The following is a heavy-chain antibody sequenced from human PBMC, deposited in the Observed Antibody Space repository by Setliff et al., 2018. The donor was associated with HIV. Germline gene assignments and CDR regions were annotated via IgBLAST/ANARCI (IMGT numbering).Heavy chain of an antibody. V-gene: IGHV1-46*01. CDR2: INPSGGST. D-gene: IGHD4-4*01. CDR1: GYTFTNYY. CDR3: ARDAFDYTAYYYSYMDV. Sequence: GASVKVSCKASGYTFTNYYIHWVRQAPGQGLEWMGIINPSGGSTTYAQKFQGRVTMTRDTSTSTVYMELSSLRSEDTAVYYCARDAFDYTAYYYSYMDVWGKGTTGTV. J-gene: IGHJ6*03.